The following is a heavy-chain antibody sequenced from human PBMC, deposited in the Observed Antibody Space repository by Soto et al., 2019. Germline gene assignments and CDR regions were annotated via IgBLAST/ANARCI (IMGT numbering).Heavy chain of an antibody. CDR2: IYWDDDK. Sequence: QITLKESGPTLVTPTQTLTLTCTFSGFSITTTGVGVGWIRQPPGSALEWLALIYWDDDKRYSAFLKTRVTITKDTSETQVVLKLTNMDPVDTGTYYCVRSLGGRWLPVDYWGQGILVTVSS. J-gene: IGHJ4*02. CDR3: VRSLGGRWLPVDY. CDR1: GFSITTTGVG. V-gene: IGHV2-5*02. D-gene: IGHD5-12*01.